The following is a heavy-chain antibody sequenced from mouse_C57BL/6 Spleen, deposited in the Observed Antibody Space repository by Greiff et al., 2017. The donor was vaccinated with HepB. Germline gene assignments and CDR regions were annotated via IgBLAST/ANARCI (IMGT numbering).Heavy chain of an antibody. CDR3: AHYYGSSYKYFDV. CDR1: GYTFTSYW. D-gene: IGHD1-1*01. Sequence: QVQLQQPGAELVKPGASVKLSCKASGYTFTSYWMQWVKQRPGQGPEWIGEIDPSDSYTNYNQKFKGKATLTVDTSSSTAYMQLSSLTSEDSAVYYCAHYYGSSYKYFDVWGTGTTVTVSS. J-gene: IGHJ1*03. CDR2: IDPSDSYT. V-gene: IGHV1-50*01.